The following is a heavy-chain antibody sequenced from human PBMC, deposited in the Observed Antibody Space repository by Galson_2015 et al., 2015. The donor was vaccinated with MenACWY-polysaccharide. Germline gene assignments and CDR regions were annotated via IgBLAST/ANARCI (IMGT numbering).Heavy chain of an antibody. Sequence: SLRLSCAASGFTFSNYWMTWVRQAPGKGLEWVANIKKDGSEKYYVHSVKGRFTISRDNALYLQMNSLRAEDTAVYFCARGHYGMEVWGQGTTVPVSS. J-gene: IGHJ6*02. CDR3: ARGHYGMEV. CDR1: GFTFSNYW. V-gene: IGHV3-7*01. CDR2: IKKDGSEK.